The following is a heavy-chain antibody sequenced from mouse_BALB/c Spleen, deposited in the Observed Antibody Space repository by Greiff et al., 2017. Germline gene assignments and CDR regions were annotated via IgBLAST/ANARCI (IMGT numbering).Heavy chain of an antibody. V-gene: IGHV5-17*02. CDR3: ARSKHYDGSSAYFDV. J-gene: IGHJ1*01. Sequence: EVMLVESGGGLVQPGGSRKLSCAASGFTFSSFGMHWVRQAPEKGLEWVAYISSGSSTIYYADTVKGRFTISRDNPKNTLFLQMTSLRSEDTAMYYCARSKHYDGSSAYFDVWGAGTTVTVSS. D-gene: IGHD1-1*01. CDR1: GFTFSSFG. CDR2: ISSGSSTI.